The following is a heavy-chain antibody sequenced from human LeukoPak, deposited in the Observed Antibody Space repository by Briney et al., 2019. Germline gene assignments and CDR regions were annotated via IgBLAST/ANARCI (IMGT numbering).Heavy chain of an antibody. J-gene: IGHJ4*02. Sequence: PGGSLRLSCSASGFTFSSYAMHWVRQAPGKGLEYVSAISNSGGSTYYADSVKGRFTFSRDNSKDTLYLQMNSLRAEDTAVYYCARERPSMGYFDYWGQGTLVTVSS. CDR3: ARERPSMGYFDY. V-gene: IGHV3-64*04. CDR1: GFTFSSYA. CDR2: ISNSGGST. D-gene: IGHD2/OR15-2a*01.